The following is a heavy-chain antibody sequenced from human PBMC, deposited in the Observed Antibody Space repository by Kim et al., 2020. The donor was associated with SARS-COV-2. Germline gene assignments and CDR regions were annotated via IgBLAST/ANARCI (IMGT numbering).Heavy chain of an antibody. CDR1: GGTFSSYA. Sequence: SVKVSCKASGGTFSSYAISWVRQAPGQGLEWMGRIIPILGIANYAQKFQGRVTITADKSTSTAYMELSSLRSEDTAVYYCARARTIFGDGYYYYGMDVWGQGTTVTVSS. CDR3: ARARTIFGDGYYYYGMDV. V-gene: IGHV1-69*04. D-gene: IGHD3-3*01. J-gene: IGHJ6*02. CDR2: IIPILGIA.